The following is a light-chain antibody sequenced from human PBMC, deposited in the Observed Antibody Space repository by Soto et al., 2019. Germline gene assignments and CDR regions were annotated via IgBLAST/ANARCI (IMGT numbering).Light chain of an antibody. J-gene: IGKJ4*02. CDR2: AAS. Sequence: AIQITQSPFSLSASVGDRATITCRASQSIRNDLGWYQQKPGKAPKLLIYAASSLQSGVPSRFSGSGSGTDFTLTISSLQSEDFAVHYCQQHSSWPLAFGGGTKVDIK. CDR1: QSIRND. V-gene: IGKV1-6*01. CDR3: QQHSSWPLA.